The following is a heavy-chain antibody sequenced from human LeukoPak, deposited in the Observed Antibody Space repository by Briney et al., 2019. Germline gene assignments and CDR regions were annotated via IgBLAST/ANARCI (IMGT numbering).Heavy chain of an antibody. Sequence: ASVKVSCKASGYTFTSYGISWVRQAPGQGLEWMGWISAYNGNTNYAQKLQGRVTMTTDTSTSTAYMELRSLRSDDTAVYYCARESGVQPVGAKGYWGQGTLVTVSS. CDR3: ARESGVQPVGAKGY. D-gene: IGHD1-26*01. CDR2: ISAYNGNT. CDR1: GYTFTSYG. J-gene: IGHJ4*02. V-gene: IGHV1-18*01.